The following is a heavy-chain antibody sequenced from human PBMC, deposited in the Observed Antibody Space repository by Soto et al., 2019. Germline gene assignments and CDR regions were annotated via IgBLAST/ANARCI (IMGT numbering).Heavy chain of an antibody. CDR2: ISSGGGST. CDR3: AKATATGGGAFDI. Sequence: LRLSCVASGLTFSSYAMSWVRQAPGKGLEWVSVISSGGGSTFYVDSVKGRFTISRDSSQNTVYLQMNSLTAGDTALYYCAKATATGGGAFDICGQGTMVTVSS. V-gene: IGHV3-23*01. J-gene: IGHJ3*02. CDR1: GLTFSSYA. D-gene: IGHD2-8*02.